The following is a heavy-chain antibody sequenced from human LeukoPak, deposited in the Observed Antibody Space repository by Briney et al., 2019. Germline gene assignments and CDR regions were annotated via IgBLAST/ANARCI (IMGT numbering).Heavy chain of an antibody. CDR2: INTNTGNP. CDR1: GYTFTSYA. D-gene: IGHD1-20*01. CDR3: ARGGLYNWNRDWFDP. V-gene: IGHV7-4-1*04. J-gene: IGHJ5*02. Sequence: ASVKVSCKASGYTFTSYAMNWVRQAPGQGLEWMGWINTNTGNPTYAQGFTGRFVLSLDTSVSMAYLQITSLKAEDTAVYYCARGGLYNWNRDWFDPWGQGTLVTVSS.